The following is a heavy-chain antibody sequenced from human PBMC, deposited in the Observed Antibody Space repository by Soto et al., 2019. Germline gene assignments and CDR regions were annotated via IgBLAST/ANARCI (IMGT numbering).Heavy chain of an antibody. D-gene: IGHD6-13*01. CDR3: ARSLLDEYSSSWRSAYYGMDV. Sequence: ASVKVSCKASGFTFSAYYIYWVRQAPGQGLEWIGWINTNSGGTNNAQKFQGRVTMTRDTSTSTVYMELSALIPDDTAVYYCARSLLDEYSSSWRSAYYGMDVWGQGTTVTVSS. J-gene: IGHJ6*02. CDR1: GFTFSAYY. V-gene: IGHV1-2*02. CDR2: INTNSGGT.